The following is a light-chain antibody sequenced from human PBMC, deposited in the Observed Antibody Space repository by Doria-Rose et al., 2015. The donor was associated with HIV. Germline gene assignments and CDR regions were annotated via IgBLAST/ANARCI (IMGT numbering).Light chain of an antibody. CDR2: DGS. CDR3: HQYGTSWT. J-gene: IGKJ1*01. CDR1: QSFSSTY. Sequence: DIVLTQSPGTLSLSPGERATLSCRASQSFSSTYLGWYQQKPGQAPSLLIYDGSTRATGIPDRFSASGSGTDFTLTINRLEPEDFALYYCHQYGTSWTFGQGTKVEI. V-gene: IGKV3-20*01.